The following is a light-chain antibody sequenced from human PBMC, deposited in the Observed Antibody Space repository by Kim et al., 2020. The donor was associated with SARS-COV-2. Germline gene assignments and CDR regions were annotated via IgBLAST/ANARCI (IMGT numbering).Light chain of an antibody. CDR2: KDS. CDR1: ALPQQY. Sequence: PGRTARITCSGDALPQQYAYWYQQKPGQAPVLVIYKDSERPSGIPERFSGSSSGSTVTLTISGVQAEDEADYYCQSADSSVTSWVFGGGTQLTVL. J-gene: IGLJ3*02. V-gene: IGLV3-25*03. CDR3: QSADSSVTSWV.